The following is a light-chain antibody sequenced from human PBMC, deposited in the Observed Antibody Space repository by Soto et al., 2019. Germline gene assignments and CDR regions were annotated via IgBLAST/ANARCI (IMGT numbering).Light chain of an antibody. Sequence: QSVLTQPPSVSGAPGQRVTISCTGSSSNIGAGYDVHWYQQLPGTAPKLLIYGNSNRPSGVPDRFSGSKSGTSASQAITGLQAEDEADYYCRSYDSSLSDWVFGGGTKLTVL. CDR3: RSYDSSLSDWV. CDR2: GNS. J-gene: IGLJ3*02. V-gene: IGLV1-40*01. CDR1: SSNIGAGYD.